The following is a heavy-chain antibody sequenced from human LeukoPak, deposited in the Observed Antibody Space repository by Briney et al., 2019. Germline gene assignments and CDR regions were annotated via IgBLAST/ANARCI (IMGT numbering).Heavy chain of an antibody. Sequence: PGGSLRLSCAASGFTFSSYWMHWVRQVPGKGLVWVSRINSDGSSTSYADSVKGRFTISGDNAKNTLYLQMNSLRAEDTAMYYCARMRVVAGTIGYGMDVWGQGTTVTVS. D-gene: IGHD6-19*01. J-gene: IGHJ6*02. CDR3: ARMRVVAGTIGYGMDV. CDR1: GFTFSSYW. V-gene: IGHV3-74*01. CDR2: INSDGSST.